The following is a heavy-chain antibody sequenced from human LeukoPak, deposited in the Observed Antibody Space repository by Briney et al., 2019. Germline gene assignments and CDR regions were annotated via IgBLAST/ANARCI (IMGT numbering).Heavy chain of an antibody. CDR1: GFTFSDYW. J-gene: IGHJ4*02. V-gene: IGHV3-74*01. CDR3: ARDGDGYNYAGDY. Sequence: GGSLRLSCAASGFTFSDYWMHWVRHVPGGGLVWVSRITGDGSSASYADSVKGRFTISRDNAKNTLYLQMNSLRAEDTAVYYCARDGDGYNYAGDYWGEGTLVTVSS. CDR2: ITGDGSSA. D-gene: IGHD5-24*01.